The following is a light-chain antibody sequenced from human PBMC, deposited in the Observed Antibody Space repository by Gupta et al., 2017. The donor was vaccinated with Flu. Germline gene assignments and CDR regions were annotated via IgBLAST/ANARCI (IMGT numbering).Light chain of an antibody. V-gene: IGLV1-51*02. Sequence: QSVLTQPPSLSAAPGQKVTISCSGSSSNIENNYVSWYQHLPGTAPKLLIYDNNNRPSGIPDRFSGSKSCPSATLGITGLQTGDEADYYCGAWDSSLNVWVFGGGTKVTVL. CDR3: GAWDSSLNVWV. CDR1: SSNIENNY. CDR2: DNN. J-gene: IGLJ3*02.